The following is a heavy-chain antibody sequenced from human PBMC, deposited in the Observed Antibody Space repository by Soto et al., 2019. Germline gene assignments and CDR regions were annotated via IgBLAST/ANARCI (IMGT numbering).Heavy chain of an antibody. V-gene: IGHV3-23*01. CDR1: GFTFSSYA. Sequence: GGSLRLSCAASGFTFSSYAMSWVRQAPGKGLEWVSAISGSGGSTYYADSVKGRFTISRDNSKNTLYLQMNSLRAEDTAVYYCAKGALVSYGDYVSDLFDYWGQGTLVTVSS. D-gene: IGHD4-17*01. CDR3: AKGALVSYGDYVSDLFDY. J-gene: IGHJ4*02. CDR2: ISGSGGST.